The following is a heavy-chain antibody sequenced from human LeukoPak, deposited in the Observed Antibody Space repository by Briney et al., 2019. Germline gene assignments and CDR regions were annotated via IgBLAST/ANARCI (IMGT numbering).Heavy chain of an antibody. J-gene: IGHJ6*02. D-gene: IGHD3-3*01. CDR2: ISYDGSNK. Sequence: GGSLRLSCAASGFTFSGYAMHWVRQAPGWGLEWVAVISYDGSNKRYADSVKGRSTISGDNSKTTLYLQMNSLGADDTAVYYCAKEAKDYDFWSGYGSMDVWGQGSTVIVSS. CDR3: AKEAKDYDFWSGYGSMDV. V-gene: IGHV3-30*04. CDR1: GFTFSGYA.